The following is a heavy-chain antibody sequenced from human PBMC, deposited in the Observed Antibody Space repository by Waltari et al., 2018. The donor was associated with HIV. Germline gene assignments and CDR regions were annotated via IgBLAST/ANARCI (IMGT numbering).Heavy chain of an antibody. J-gene: IGHJ4*02. CDR1: GFTFSNYW. D-gene: IGHD6-19*01. CDR3: ARRHSSVGILDS. V-gene: IGHV3-74*01. Sequence: EVQLVESGGGLVQPGGSLRLSCAASGFTFSNYWMHWVRQAPGKGLVWVPRIYTDGGTASYADSVKGRFSISRDNAKNTLYLQMNSLRAEDTAVYYCARRHSSVGILDSWGQGTLVTVSS. CDR2: IYTDGGTA.